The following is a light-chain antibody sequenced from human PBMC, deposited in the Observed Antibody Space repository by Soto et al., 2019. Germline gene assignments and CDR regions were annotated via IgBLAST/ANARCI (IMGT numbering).Light chain of an antibody. CDR3: QKYGSYSRS. CDR2: KAS. J-gene: IGKJ1*01. Sequence: DIQMTQSPSTLPASVGDRVTITCRASQSISSWLAWYQQKPGKAPKLLLYKASTLESGVPSRFSGSGSGTEFTLTIRSLQPEDFATYYCQKYGSYSRSFGQGTNVQI. CDR1: QSISSW. V-gene: IGKV1-5*03.